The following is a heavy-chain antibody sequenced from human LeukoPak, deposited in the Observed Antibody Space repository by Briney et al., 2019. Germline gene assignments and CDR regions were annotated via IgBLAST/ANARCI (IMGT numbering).Heavy chain of an antibody. V-gene: IGHV4-59*08. Sequence: SETLSLTCTVSGGSISSYYRSWIRPPPGKGLEWVAYISDIGSINYNPSLKSRVTISLDTSKNQFSLKLSSVTAADTAVYYCAGHHPRNTVDFWGQGTLVTVSS. CDR3: AGHHPRNTVDF. J-gene: IGHJ4*02. CDR1: GGSISSYY. CDR2: ISDIGSI. D-gene: IGHD2/OR15-2a*01.